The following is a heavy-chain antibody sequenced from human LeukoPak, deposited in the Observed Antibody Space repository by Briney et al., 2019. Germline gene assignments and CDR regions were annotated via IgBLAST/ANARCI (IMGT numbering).Heavy chain of an antibody. Sequence: ASVKVSCKASGYTFNNYDINWVRQAPGQGLEWMGGIIPIFGTANYAQKFQGRVTITTDESTSTAYMELSSLRSEDTAVYYCASVPMARGVTYYYYYMDVWGKGTTVTVSS. CDR3: ASVPMARGVTYYYYYMDV. J-gene: IGHJ6*03. CDR2: IIPIFGTA. CDR1: GYTFNNYD. V-gene: IGHV1-69*05. D-gene: IGHD3-10*01.